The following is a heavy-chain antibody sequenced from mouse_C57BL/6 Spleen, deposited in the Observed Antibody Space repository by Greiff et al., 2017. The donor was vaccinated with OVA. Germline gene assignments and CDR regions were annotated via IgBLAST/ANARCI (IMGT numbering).Heavy chain of an antibody. J-gene: IGHJ3*01. Sequence: EVQLQESGGGLVQPGGSLSLSCAASGFTFTDYYMSWVRQPPGKALEWLGFIRNKANGYTTEYSASVKGRFTISRDNSQSILYLQMNALRAEDSATYYCASSVYGSRAWFAYWGQGTLVTVSA. CDR3: ASSVYGSRAWFAY. V-gene: IGHV7-3*01. CDR2: IRNKANGYTT. CDR1: GFTFTDYY. D-gene: IGHD1-1*01.